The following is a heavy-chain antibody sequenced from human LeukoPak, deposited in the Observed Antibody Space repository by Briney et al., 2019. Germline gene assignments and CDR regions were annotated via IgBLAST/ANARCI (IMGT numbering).Heavy chain of an antibody. D-gene: IGHD3-10*01. CDR2: IKQDGSEK. V-gene: IGHV3-7*03. CDR3: AKGQDTAVRGVIIEFFDY. CDR1: GFTFSSYW. J-gene: IGHJ4*02. Sequence: GGSLRLSCAASGFTFSSYWMSWVRQAPGKGLEWVANIKQDGSEKYYVDSVKGRFTISRDNAKNSLYLQMNSLRAEDTAVYYCAKGQDTAVRGVIIEFFDYWGQGTLVTVSS.